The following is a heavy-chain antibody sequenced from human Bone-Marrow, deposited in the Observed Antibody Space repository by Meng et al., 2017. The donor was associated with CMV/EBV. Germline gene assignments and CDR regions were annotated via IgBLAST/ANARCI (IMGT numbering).Heavy chain of an antibody. J-gene: IGHJ4*02. CDR2: INWNGGST. CDR1: GFTFDDYG. D-gene: IGHD2/OR15-2a*01. Sequence: SCAASGFTFDDYGMSWVRQAPGKGLEWVSGINWNGGSTGYADSVKGRFTISRDNAKNSLYLQMNSLRAEDTAVYYCASSPLKYLYFDYWGQGTLVTVSS. V-gene: IGHV3-20*04. CDR3: ASSPLKYLYFDY.